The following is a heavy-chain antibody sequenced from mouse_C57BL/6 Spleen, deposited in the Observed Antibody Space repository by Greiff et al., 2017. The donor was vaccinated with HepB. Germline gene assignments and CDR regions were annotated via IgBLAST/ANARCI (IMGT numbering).Heavy chain of an antibody. D-gene: IGHD1-1*01. CDR3: ARAYYYGSRRGYFDV. CDR1: GYTFTDYY. CDR2: INPNNGGT. J-gene: IGHJ1*03. V-gene: IGHV1-26*01. Sequence: VQLQQSGPELVKPGASVKISCKASGYTFTDYYMNWVKQSHGKSLEWIGDINPNNGGTSYNQKFKGKATLTVDKSSSTAYMELRSLTSEDSAVYYCARAYYYGSRRGYFDVWGTGTTVTVSS.